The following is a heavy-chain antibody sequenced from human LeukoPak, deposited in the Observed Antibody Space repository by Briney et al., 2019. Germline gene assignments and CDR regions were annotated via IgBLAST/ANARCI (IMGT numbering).Heavy chain of an antibody. J-gene: IGHJ4*02. V-gene: IGHV4-4*02. CDR2: IYHSGST. CDR1: GGSISSSNW. Sequence: PSETLSLTCAVSGGSISSSNWWSWVRQPPGKGLEWIGEIYHSGSTNYNPSLKSRVTISVDKSENQFSLKLSSVTAADTAVYYCARGGSVAGPSYFDYWGQGTLVTVSS. CDR3: ARGGSVAGPSYFDY. D-gene: IGHD6-19*01.